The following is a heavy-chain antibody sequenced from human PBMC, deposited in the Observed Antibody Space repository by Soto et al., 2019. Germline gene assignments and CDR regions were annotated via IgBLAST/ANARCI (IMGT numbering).Heavy chain of an antibody. Sequence: QVQLQQWGAGLLKPSETLSLTCAVYGGSFSGYYWSWIRQPPGKGLEWIGDIDHSGSTNDNPSLKSRATISVDTSKNQFSMMLSSVTAPYRTVYYCQIEGALASADHWGQGTLVTVSS. CDR3: QIEGALASADH. J-gene: IGHJ4*02. D-gene: IGHD1-26*01. V-gene: IGHV4-34*04. CDR2: IDHSGST. CDR1: GGSFSGYY.